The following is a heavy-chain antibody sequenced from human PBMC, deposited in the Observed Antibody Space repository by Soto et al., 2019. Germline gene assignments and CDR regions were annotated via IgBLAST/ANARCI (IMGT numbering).Heavy chain of an antibody. CDR2: IYSGGST. CDR1: GFTVSSNY. Sequence: GGSLRLSCAASGFTVSSNYMSWVRQAPGKGLEWVSVIYSGGSTHYADSVKGRFTISRDNSKNTLYLQMNSLRAEDTAVYYCARASNYCSSTSCYWEFGYWGQGTLVTVSS. J-gene: IGHJ4*02. CDR3: ARASNYCSSTSCYWEFGY. D-gene: IGHD2-2*01. V-gene: IGHV3-66*01.